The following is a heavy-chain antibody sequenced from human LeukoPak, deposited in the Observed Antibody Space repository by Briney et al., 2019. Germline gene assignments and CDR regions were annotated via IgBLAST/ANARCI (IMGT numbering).Heavy chain of an antibody. Sequence: GGSLRLSCAASGFTVIYNFMSWVRQAPGKGLEWVSVIYSGGSTYYADSVKGRFTISRDNSKYTVYLQMNSLRVDDTAVYYCARVKVGITYWFDPWGQGTLVTVSS. CDR3: ARVKVGITYWFDP. CDR1: GFTVIYNF. J-gene: IGHJ5*02. D-gene: IGHD1-26*01. V-gene: IGHV3-66*01. CDR2: IYSGGST.